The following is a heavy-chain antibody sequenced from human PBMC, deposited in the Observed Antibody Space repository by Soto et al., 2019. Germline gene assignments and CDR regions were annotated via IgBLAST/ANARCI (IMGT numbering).Heavy chain of an antibody. D-gene: IGHD3-10*01. J-gene: IGHJ4*02. CDR3: ARGSNDGLLWFGELNFDY. CDR2: ISAYNGNT. Sequence: ASVKVSCKASGYTFTSYGISWVRQAPGQGLEWMGWISAYNGNTNYAQKFQGRVTITADESTSTAYMELSSLRSEDTAVYYCARGSNDGLLWFGELNFDYWGQGTLVTVSS. V-gene: IGHV1-18*01. CDR1: GYTFTSYG.